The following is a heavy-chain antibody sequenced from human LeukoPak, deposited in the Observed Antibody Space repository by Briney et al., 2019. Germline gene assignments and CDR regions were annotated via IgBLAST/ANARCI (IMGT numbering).Heavy chain of an antibody. Sequence: ASVTVSCKASGYTFTSYDINWVRQAPGQGLEWMGWMNPNSGNTGYAQKFQGRVTMTRNTSISTAYMELSSLRSEDTAVYYCAMLHSMTGADYWGQGTLVTVSS. CDR3: AMLHSMTGADY. V-gene: IGHV1-8*01. CDR2: MNPNSGNT. D-gene: IGHD3-9*01. CDR1: GYTFTSYD. J-gene: IGHJ4*02.